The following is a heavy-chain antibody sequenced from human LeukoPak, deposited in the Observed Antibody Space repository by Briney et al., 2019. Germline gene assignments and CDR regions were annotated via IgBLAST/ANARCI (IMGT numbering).Heavy chain of an antibody. CDR1: GFTFSDYN. Sequence: PGGSLRLSCAASGFTFSDYNMRWIRQAPGKGLEWVSSISRSGSTKYYADSVKGRFTISRDNAKNSLFLQMNSLRSEDTAVYYCARDSYGSDYWGQGTLVTVSS. CDR2: ISRSGSTK. D-gene: IGHD3-16*01. J-gene: IGHJ4*02. CDR3: ARDSYGSDY. V-gene: IGHV3-11*01.